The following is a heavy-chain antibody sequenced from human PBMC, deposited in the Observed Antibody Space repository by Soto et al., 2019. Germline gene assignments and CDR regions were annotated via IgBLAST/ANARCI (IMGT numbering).Heavy chain of an antibody. J-gene: IGHJ4*02. D-gene: IGHD2-15*01. CDR3: ARWGCSGSNCNLNQRSFDL. CDR2: IWYDGSNK. V-gene: IGHV3-33*03. CDR1: GFIFNEYG. Sequence: QVHLVESGGGVVQPGRSLRLSCAASGFIFNEYGMHWVRQAPGKGLEWVAVIWYDGSNKYYADSVKGRFTFSRDNSKNTMSLKMNSLRVEDTAVYYCARWGCSGSNCNLNQRSFDLWGQGTLVTVSS.